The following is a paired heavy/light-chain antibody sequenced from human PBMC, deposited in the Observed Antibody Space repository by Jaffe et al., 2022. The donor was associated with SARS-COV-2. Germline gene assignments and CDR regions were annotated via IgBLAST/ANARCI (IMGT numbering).Light chain of an antibody. V-gene: IGKV4-1*01. J-gene: IGKJ1*01. CDR1: QSVLNSVNNKNY. CDR2: WAS. CDR3: QQYYTPPWA. Sequence: DVVMTQSPEFLSVSLGERATINCKSNQSVLNSVNNKNYLGWYQQKPGQPPQLLIYWASTRESGVPDRFSGSGSATDFTLTISSLQAEDVALYYCQQYYTPPWAFAQGTRVEIK.
Heavy chain of an antibody. Sequence: QVQVVQSGAEVKKPGASVKVSCKTSGYTFTAYYIHWVRQAPGQGLEWMGRINPNSGYTIYAPKFQGRVTMTKDTSISTVYVELSRLRSDDTAVYYCARVRERDTVAGAFDSWGQGTLLTVSS. J-gene: IGHJ5*01. CDR3: ARVRERDTVAGAFDS. CDR1: GYTFTAYY. D-gene: IGHD6-19*01. V-gene: IGHV1-2*06. CDR2: INPNSGYT.